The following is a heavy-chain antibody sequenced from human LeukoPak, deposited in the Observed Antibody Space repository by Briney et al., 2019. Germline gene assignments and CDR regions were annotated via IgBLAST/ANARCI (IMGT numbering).Heavy chain of an antibody. J-gene: IGHJ5*02. D-gene: IGHD2-2*01. CDR2: IYHTGST. CDR3: ARLQYCSGTSCYWFDP. V-gene: IGHV4-30-2*01. CDR1: GGSISSGLYS. Sequence: PSETLSLTCDVSGGSISSGLYSWSWIRQPLGKGLEWIGYIYHTGSTYYNPSLKSRVTISVDTSKNQFSLRLSSVTAADTAVYYCARLQYCSGTSCYWFDPWGQGTLVAVSS.